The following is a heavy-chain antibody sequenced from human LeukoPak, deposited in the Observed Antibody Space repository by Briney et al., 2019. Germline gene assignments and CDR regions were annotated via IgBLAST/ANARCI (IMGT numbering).Heavy chain of an antibody. V-gene: IGHV4-39*07. D-gene: IGHD3-16*02. Sequence: SETLSLTCTVSGGSISSSSYYWGWIRQPPGKGLEWIGSIYYSGSTYYNPSLKSRVTISVDTSKNQFSLKLSSVTAADTAVYYCARGGKLYVWGSYHPRSPEYWGQGTLVTVSS. CDR1: GGSISSSSYY. CDR3: ARGGKLYVWGSYHPRSPEY. CDR2: IYYSGST. J-gene: IGHJ4*02.